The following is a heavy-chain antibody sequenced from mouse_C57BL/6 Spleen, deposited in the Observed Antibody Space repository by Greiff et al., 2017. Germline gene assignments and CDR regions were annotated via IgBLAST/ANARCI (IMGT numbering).Heavy chain of an antibody. CDR3: TRVYGSSYGYFDV. D-gene: IGHD1-1*01. Sequence: EVKLVESGEGLVKPGGSLKLSCAASGFTFSSYAMSWVRQTPEKRLEWVAYISSGGDYIYYADTVKGRFTISRDNARNTLYLQMSSLKSEDTAMYYCTRVYGSSYGYFDVWGTGTKVTVSS. V-gene: IGHV5-9-1*02. CDR2: ISSGGDYI. CDR1: GFTFSSYA. J-gene: IGHJ1*03.